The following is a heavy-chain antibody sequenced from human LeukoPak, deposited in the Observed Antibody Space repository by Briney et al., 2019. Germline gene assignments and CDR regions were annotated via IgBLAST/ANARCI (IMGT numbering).Heavy chain of an antibody. V-gene: IGHV4-39*01. CDR1: GGSISSSSYY. D-gene: IGHD5-18*01. Sequence: SETLSLTCTVSGGSISSSSYYWGWIRQPPGKALEWIGSIYYSGSTYYNPSLKSRVTISVDTSKNQFSLKLSSVTAADTTIYYCARHWIQLWFFDYWGQGTLVTVSS. J-gene: IGHJ4*02. CDR3: ARHWIQLWFFDY. CDR2: IYYSGST.